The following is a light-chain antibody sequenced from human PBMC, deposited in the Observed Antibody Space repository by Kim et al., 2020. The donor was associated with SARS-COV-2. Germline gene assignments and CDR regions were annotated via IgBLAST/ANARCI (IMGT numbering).Light chain of an antibody. V-gene: IGKV1-27*01. CDR1: QGIGNY. CDR3: QKYNSAPPFA. CDR2: GAT. J-gene: IGKJ3*01. Sequence: SVGDRVTITCRASQGIGNYLAWYQQKPGKVTNLLIYGATTLQSGVPSRFSGSGYGTDFTLTISSLQPEDVATYYCQKYNSAPPFAFGPGTKVDIK.